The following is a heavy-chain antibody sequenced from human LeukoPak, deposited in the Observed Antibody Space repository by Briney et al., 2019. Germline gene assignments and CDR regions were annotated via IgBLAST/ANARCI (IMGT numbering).Heavy chain of an antibody. J-gene: IGHJ5*02. CDR2: ISGNGRST. CDR3: ARDNSVGDIAWWFDP. Sequence: PGGSLRLSCAASGFTFSSFGMSWVRQGPGKGLEWVSGISGNGRSTYYADSVKGRFTISRDNSRNTLYLQMNSLRAEDTAVYYCARDNSVGDIAWWFDPWGQGTLVTVSS. V-gene: IGHV3-23*01. D-gene: IGHD3-16*02. CDR1: GFTFSSFG.